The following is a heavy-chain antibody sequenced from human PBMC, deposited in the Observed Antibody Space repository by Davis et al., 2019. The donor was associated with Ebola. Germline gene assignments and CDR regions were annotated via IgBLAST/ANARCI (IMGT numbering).Heavy chain of an antibody. V-gene: IGHV3-33*06. Sequence: PGGSLRLSCAASGFTFSSYGMHWVRQAPGKGLEWVAVIWYDGSNKYYADSVKGRFTISRDNSKNTLYLQMNSLRAEDTAVYYCAKASYDILTGHLYYYGMDVWGQGTTVTVSS. CDR2: IWYDGSNK. CDR3: AKASYDILTGHLYYYGMDV. J-gene: IGHJ6*02. D-gene: IGHD3-9*01. CDR1: GFTFSSYG.